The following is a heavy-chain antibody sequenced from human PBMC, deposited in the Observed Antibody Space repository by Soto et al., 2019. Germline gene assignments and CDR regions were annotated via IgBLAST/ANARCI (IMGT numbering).Heavy chain of an antibody. V-gene: IGHV3-43D*04. J-gene: IGHJ4*01. D-gene: IGHD6-19*01. CDR3: AKDRYNTGRYQFDY. Sequence: VGSLRLSCAASGFTFDDYAMHWVRQTPGKGLEWVSFISWDGGSTYYADSVKGRFTISRDNSKNSLYLQMNSLRAADTALYYCAKDRYNTGRYQFDYWGHGTLVTVSS. CDR2: ISWDGGST. CDR1: GFTFDDYA.